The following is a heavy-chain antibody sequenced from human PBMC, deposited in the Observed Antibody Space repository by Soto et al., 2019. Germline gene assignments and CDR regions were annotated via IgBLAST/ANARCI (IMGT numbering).Heavy chain of an antibody. CDR3: VVDTSGLLDY. V-gene: IGHV3-33*03. CDR1: LFIVRING. Sequence: LRISGASALFIVRINGMHLVRQSPGKGLEWVAVIWYDVNKKYYGDSVRVRFTISRDNSKKTLYLEMNSLRAEDTAVYYCVVDTSGLLDYWGQGTQVTVSS. J-gene: IGHJ4*02. D-gene: IGHD3-22*01. CDR2: IWYDVNKK.